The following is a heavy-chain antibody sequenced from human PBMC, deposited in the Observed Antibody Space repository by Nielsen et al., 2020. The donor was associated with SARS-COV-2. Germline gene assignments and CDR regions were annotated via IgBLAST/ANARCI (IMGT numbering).Heavy chain of an antibody. Sequence: GGSLRLSCAASGFTFDDYAMHWVRQAPGKGLEWVSGISWNSGSIGYADSVKGRFTISRDNAKNSLYLQMNSLRAEDTAVYYCARDQTNVLLWFGELLDHAFDIWGQGTMVTVSS. D-gene: IGHD3-10*01. CDR3: ARDQTNVLLWFGELLDHAFDI. J-gene: IGHJ3*02. CDR1: GFTFDDYA. CDR2: ISWNSGSI. V-gene: IGHV3-9*01.